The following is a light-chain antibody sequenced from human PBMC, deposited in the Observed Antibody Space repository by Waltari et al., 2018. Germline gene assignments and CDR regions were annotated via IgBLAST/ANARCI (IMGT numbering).Light chain of an antibody. CDR2: GAS. Sequence: EIVMTQSPATLSVSPGERAILSCRASQSVTTNLPWYQQKPGQAPRLLIYGASTRATDNPARFSGSGSGTEFTLTISSLQSEDCAVYYCHQYNDGPPFNFGQGTKLEIK. CDR1: QSVTTN. J-gene: IGKJ2*01. CDR3: HQYNDGPPFN. V-gene: IGKV3-15*01.